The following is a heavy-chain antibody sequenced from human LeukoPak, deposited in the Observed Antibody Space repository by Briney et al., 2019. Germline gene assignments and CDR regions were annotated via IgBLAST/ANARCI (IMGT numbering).Heavy chain of an antibody. Sequence: GGSLRLSCAASGFTFSSYGMHWVRQAPGKGLEWVAVIWYDGSNKYYADSVKGRFTISRDNSKNTLYLQMNSLRAEDTAVYYCAKEGQQWPAGYYWGQGTLVTVSS. CDR2: IWYDGSNK. V-gene: IGHV3-33*06. J-gene: IGHJ4*02. D-gene: IGHD6-19*01. CDR1: GFTFSSYG. CDR3: AKEGQQWPAGYY.